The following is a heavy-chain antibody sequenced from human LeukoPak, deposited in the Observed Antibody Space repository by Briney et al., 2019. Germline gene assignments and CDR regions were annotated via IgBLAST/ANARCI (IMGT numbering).Heavy chain of an antibody. CDR2: ISAYNGNT. V-gene: IGHV1-18*01. D-gene: IGHD3-22*01. J-gene: IGHJ4*02. CDR3: ASVYYYDSSGYPYYFDY. Sequence: GASVKVSCKASGCTFTSYGISWVRQAPGQGLEWMGWISAYNGNTNYAQKLQGRVTMTTDTSTSTAYMELRSLRSDDTAVYYCASVYYYDSSGYPYYFDYWGQGTLVTVSS. CDR1: GCTFTSYG.